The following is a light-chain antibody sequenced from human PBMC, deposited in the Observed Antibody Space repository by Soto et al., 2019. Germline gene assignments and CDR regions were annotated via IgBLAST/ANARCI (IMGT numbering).Light chain of an antibody. CDR1: QNIRDT. CDR2: GAS. V-gene: IGKV3-20*01. CDR3: QQYGSSKT. Sequence: ETVMTQSPDTLSVSPWEGATLSCRASQNIRDTLAWYQQKPGQAPRLLIYGASSRATGIPDRFSGSGSGTDFTLTISRLEPEDFAVYYCQQYGSSKTFGQGTKVDIK. J-gene: IGKJ1*01.